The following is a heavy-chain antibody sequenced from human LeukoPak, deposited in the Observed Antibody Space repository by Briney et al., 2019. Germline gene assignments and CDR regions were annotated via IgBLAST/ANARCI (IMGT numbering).Heavy chain of an antibody. D-gene: IGHD1-26*01. V-gene: IGHV3-64*01. J-gene: IGHJ4*02. CDR1: GFTFSSYA. Sequence: GGSLRLSCAASGFTFSSYAMHWVRQAPGKGLEYVSAISSNGGSTYYANSVKGRFTISRDNSKNTLYLQMGSLRAEDMAMYYCARDGGSDEVYFDYWGQGTLVTVSS. CDR3: ARDGGSDEVYFDY. CDR2: ISSNGGST.